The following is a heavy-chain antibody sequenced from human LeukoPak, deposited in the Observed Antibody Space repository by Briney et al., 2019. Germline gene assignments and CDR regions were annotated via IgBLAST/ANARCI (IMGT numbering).Heavy chain of an antibody. V-gene: IGHV1-2*06. CDR3: ASLYDIVGTTVDY. Sequence: ASVKVSCKTSGYTFTNYYIHWVRQAPGQGLEWMGRIDPNTGGTKSAKNFQGRVTMTRDTSISTAYMALSGLRSDDTAVYYCASLYDIVGTTVDYWGHGTLVTVSS. J-gene: IGHJ4*01. D-gene: IGHD1-26*01. CDR2: IDPNTGGT. CDR1: GYTFTNYY.